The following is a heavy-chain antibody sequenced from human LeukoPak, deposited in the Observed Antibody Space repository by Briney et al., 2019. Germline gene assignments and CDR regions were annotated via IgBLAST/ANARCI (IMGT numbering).Heavy chain of an antibody. V-gene: IGHV4-34*01. J-gene: IGHJ4*02. D-gene: IGHD3-22*01. CDR1: GGSFSGYY. Sequence: TASETLSLTCAVYGGSFSGYYWSWIRQPPGKGLEWIGEINHSGSTNYNPSLKSRVTISVDTSKNQFSLKLSSVTAADTAVYYCARRGSYYYDSSGYYAFDYWGQGTLVTVSS. CDR2: INHSGST. CDR3: ARRGSYYYDSSGYYAFDY.